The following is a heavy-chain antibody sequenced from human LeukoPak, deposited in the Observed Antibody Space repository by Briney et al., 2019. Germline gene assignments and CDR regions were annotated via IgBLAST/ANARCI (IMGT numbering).Heavy chain of an antibody. V-gene: IGHV3-33*01. J-gene: IGHJ4*02. CDR1: GFTFSSYG. CDR2: IWYDGSNK. CDR3: ARADVGGYFDY. D-gene: IGHD3-10*01. Sequence: GGSLRLSCAASGFTFSSYGMHWVRQAPGKGLEWVAVIWYDGSNKYYADSVKGRFTISRDNSKNTLYLQMNSLRAEDMAVYYCARADVGGYFDYWGQGTLVTVSS.